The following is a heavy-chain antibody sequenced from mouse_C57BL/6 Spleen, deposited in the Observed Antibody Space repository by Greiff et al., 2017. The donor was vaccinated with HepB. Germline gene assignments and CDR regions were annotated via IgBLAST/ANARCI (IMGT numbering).Heavy chain of an antibody. CDR1: GFTFSSYA. V-gene: IGHV5-4*03. D-gene: IGHD2-4*01. J-gene: IGHJ4*01. CDR2: ISDGGSYT. CDR3: ARGGYDYHYWGRYAMDY. Sequence: EVKLVESGGGLVKPGGSLKLSCAASGFTFSSYAMSWVRQTPEKRLEWVATISDGGSYTYYPDNVKGRFTISRDNAKNNLYLQMSHLKSEDTAMYYCARGGYDYHYWGRYAMDYWGQRTSVTVSS.